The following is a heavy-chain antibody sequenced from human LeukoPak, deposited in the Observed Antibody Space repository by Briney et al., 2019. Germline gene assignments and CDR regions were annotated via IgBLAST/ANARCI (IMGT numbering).Heavy chain of an antibody. CDR1: GGSISSYY. D-gene: IGHD5-18*01. J-gene: IGHJ4*02. V-gene: IGHV4-59*01. CDR3: ARDLAAMVL. Sequence: SETLSLTCTVSGGSISSYYWSWIRQPPGKGLEWIGYIYYNGSTNYNPSLKSRVTISVDTSKNQFSLKLSSVSAADTAVYYCARDLAAMVLWGQGTLVTVSS. CDR2: IYYNGST.